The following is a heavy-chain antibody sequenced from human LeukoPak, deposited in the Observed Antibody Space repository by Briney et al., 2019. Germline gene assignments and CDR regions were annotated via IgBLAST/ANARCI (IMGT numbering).Heavy chain of an antibody. V-gene: IGHV4-34*01. J-gene: IGHJ6*02. CDR3: ARGDYYYYGMDV. CDR1: GGSFSGYY. CDR2: INHSGST. Sequence: SETLSLTCAVYGGSFSGYYWSWIRQPPGKGLEWIGEINHSGSTNYNPSLKSRVTISVDTSKNQFSLKLSSVTAADTAVYYCARGDYYYYGMDVWGQGTTVTVSS.